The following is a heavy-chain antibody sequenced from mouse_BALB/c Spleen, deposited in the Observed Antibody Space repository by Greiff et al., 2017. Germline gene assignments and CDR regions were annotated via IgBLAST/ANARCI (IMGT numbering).Heavy chain of an antibody. V-gene: IGHV3-2*02. CDR2: ISYSGST. Sequence: EVQLQESGPGLVKPSQSLSLTCTVTGYSITSDYAWTWIRQFPGNKLEWMGYISYSGSTSYNPSLKSRISITRDPSKNQFFLQLNSVTTEDTATYYCASYYGNYRYFDYWGQGTTLTVSS. J-gene: IGHJ2*01. CDR3: ASYYGNYRYFDY. CDR1: GYSITSDYA. D-gene: IGHD2-1*01.